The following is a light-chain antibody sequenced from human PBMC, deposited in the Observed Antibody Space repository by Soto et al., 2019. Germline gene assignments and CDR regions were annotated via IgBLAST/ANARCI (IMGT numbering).Light chain of an antibody. V-gene: IGKV3-20*01. Sequence: EIELTQFPGTLSLSPGERATLSCRASQSVGRNYVAWYQQKPGQAPRVIIYAASNRASGIPDRFSGSGSGSDFTLTISRLEPEDFAGYYCQQYGTSPWAFGQGTKVEIK. CDR3: QQYGTSPWA. CDR2: AAS. J-gene: IGKJ1*01. CDR1: QSVGRNY.